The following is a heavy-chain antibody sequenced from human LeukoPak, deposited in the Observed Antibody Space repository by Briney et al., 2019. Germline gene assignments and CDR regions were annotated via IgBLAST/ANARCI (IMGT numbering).Heavy chain of an antibody. CDR1: GFTFCSYS. J-gene: IGHJ3*02. Sequence: GGSLRLSCAASGFTFCSYSMNWVRQAPGKGLEWVSSISSSSSYIYYADSVKGRFTISRDNAKNSLYLQMNSLRAEDTAVYYCARDLSHSSGWRQVYAFDIWGQGTMVTVSS. D-gene: IGHD6-19*01. V-gene: IGHV3-21*01. CDR2: ISSSSSYI. CDR3: ARDLSHSSGWRQVYAFDI.